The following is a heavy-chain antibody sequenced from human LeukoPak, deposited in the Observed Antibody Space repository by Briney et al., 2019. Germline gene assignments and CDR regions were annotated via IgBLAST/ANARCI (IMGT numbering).Heavy chain of an antibody. CDR3: ANTKTPSNTYYDFWSGYLDAFDI. D-gene: IGHD3-3*01. J-gene: IGHJ3*02. Sequence: SVKVSCKASGGTFSSYAISWVRQAPGQGLERMGGITPIFGTANYAQKFQGRVTITTDESTSTAYMELSSLRSEDTAVYYCANTKTPSNTYYDFWSGYLDAFDIWGQGTMVTVSS. CDR1: GGTFSSYA. V-gene: IGHV1-69*05. CDR2: ITPIFGTA.